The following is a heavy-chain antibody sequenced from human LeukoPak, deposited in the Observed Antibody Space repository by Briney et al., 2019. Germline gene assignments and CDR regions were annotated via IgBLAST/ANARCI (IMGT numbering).Heavy chain of an antibody. J-gene: IGHJ5*02. V-gene: IGHV3-7*01. CDR1: GFTFSSYW. Sequence: GGSLRLSCAASGFTFSSYWMTWVRQAPGKGLGWVANIKQDGSEKYYMDSVKGRFTVSRDDAKNSLYLQMNSLRVEDTAVYYCARDCSSTRCFRGGFDPWGQGTLVIVSS. D-gene: IGHD2-2*01. CDR2: IKQDGSEK. CDR3: ARDCSSTRCFRGGFDP.